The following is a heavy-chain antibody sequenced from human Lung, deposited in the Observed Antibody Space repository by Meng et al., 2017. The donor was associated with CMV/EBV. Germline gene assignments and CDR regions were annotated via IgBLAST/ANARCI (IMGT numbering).Heavy chain of an antibody. CDR3: ARDPGFGALDF. Sequence: GGSXRLXXAASGFTFRTSWMSWVRQAPGRGLEWVANIKHDGSEEYYVDSLTGRFTISRDNAKNSLYLQMNSLSAEDTALYYCARDPGFGALDFWGQGTLVXVSS. CDR1: GFTFRTSW. CDR2: IKHDGSEE. V-gene: IGHV3-7*01. D-gene: IGHD3-10*01. J-gene: IGHJ4*02.